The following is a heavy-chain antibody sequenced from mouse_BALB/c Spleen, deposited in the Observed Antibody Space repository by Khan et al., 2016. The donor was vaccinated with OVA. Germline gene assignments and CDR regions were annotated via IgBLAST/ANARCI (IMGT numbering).Heavy chain of an antibody. V-gene: IGHV2-6-1*01. CDR3: ARQPYYHYYIMDY. J-gene: IGHJ4*01. CDR1: GFSLTNYG. D-gene: IGHD2-10*01. CDR2: IWSDGSA. Sequence: QVQLQQSGPGLVAPSQSLSITCTISGFSLTNYGVHWVRQPPGKGLEWLVVIWSDGSATYNSALKSRLSISKDNSKSQVFLKMNSLQTDDTAMYYSARQPYYHYYIMDYWGQGTSVTVSS.